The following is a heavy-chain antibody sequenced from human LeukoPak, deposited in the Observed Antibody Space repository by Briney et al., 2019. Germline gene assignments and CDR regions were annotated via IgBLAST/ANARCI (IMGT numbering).Heavy chain of an antibody. CDR1: GYSISSGYY. CDR3: AKDFHTPGWGYSYGYDADAFDI. V-gene: IGHV4-31*03. D-gene: IGHD5-18*01. J-gene: IGHJ3*02. Sequence: PSETLSLTCTVSGYSISSGYYWSWIRQHPGKGLEWIGYIYYSGSTYYNPSLKSRVTISVDTSKNQFSLKLSSVTAADTAVYYCAKDFHTPGWGYSYGYDADAFDIWGQGTMVTVSS. CDR2: IYYSGST.